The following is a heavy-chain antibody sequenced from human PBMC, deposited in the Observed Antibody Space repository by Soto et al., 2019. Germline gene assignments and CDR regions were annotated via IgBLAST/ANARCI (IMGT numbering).Heavy chain of an antibody. D-gene: IGHD2-15*01. CDR1: GYTFTDYW. V-gene: IGHV5-51*01. CDR3: ARPPLPGYSIHFNS. CDR2: IYPGDSDT. Sequence: PGESLKISCKGSGYTFTDYWIGRVRQLPGKGLEWMGIIYPGDSDTRYSPSFQGQVTISADRSTGTAFLQWRSLKASDTALYYCARPPLPGYSIHFNSWGQGTLVTVSS. J-gene: IGHJ4*02.